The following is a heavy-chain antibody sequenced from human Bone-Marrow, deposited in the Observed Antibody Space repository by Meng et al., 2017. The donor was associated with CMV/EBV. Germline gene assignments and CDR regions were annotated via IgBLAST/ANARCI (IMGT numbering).Heavy chain of an antibody. V-gene: IGHV3-66*02. CDR1: GFTVSSNK. D-gene: IGHD3-22*01. J-gene: IGHJ4*02. CDR2: IYSGGST. Sequence: GEALKSSCAASGFTVSSNKMSWGRQAPGKGLEWVSVIYSGGSTYYADSVKGRFTISRDNSKNTLYLQMNSLRTEDTAVYYCARGQSGSSGYYPFDYWGQGTLVTVSS. CDR3: ARGQSGSSGYYPFDY.